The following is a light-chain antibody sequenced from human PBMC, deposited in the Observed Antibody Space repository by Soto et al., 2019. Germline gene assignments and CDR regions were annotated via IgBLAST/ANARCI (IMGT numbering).Light chain of an antibody. J-gene: IGLJ3*02. V-gene: IGLV2-14*03. Sequence: QSVLTQPASVSGSPGQSVTISCTGTSSDIGNYIYVSWYQQHPGKAPKLVIYELTNPPLGISRRLTGSSSGNTAFLTISGLESYYEAVYYCSSYTTTRDLVFGGGTKVTVL. CDR1: SSDIGNYIY. CDR2: ELT. CDR3: SSYTTTRDLV.